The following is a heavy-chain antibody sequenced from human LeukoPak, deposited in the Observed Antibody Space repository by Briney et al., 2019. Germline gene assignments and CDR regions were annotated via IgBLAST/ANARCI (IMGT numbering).Heavy chain of an antibody. Sequence: SVKVSCKASGGTFSSYAISWVRQAPGQGLEWMGGIIPIFGTANYAQKFQGRVTITADESTSTAHMELSSLRSEDTAVYYCARGGGFGELLLHWGQGTLVTVSS. CDR1: GGTFSSYA. D-gene: IGHD3-10*01. CDR3: ARGGGFGELLLH. J-gene: IGHJ4*02. V-gene: IGHV1-69*01. CDR2: IIPIFGTA.